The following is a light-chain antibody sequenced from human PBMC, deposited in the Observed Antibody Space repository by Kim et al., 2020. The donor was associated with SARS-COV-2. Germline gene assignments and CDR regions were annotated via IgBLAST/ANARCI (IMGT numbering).Light chain of an antibody. CDR3: QQYGNSPYT. CDR1: QSLSGSY. Sequence: LSPGERATLSCRASQSLSGSYLAWYQQKPGQAPRLLIYGAASRATGIPDRFSGSGSGTDFTLTISRLEPEDFAVYYCQQYGNSPYTFGQGTKLEI. J-gene: IGKJ2*01. CDR2: GAA. V-gene: IGKV3-20*01.